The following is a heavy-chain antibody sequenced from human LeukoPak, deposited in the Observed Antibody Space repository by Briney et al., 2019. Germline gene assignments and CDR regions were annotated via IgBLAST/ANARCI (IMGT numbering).Heavy chain of an antibody. Sequence: GGSLRLSCAASGFTFSSYTVSWVRQPPGKGLEWVSSISSSGSDMYYADSVKGRFTISRDNAKNSLYLQMNSLRAEDTAVYYCTSQKGFDDWGQGTLVTVSS. CDR3: TSQKGFDD. CDR2: ISSSGSDM. CDR1: GFTFSSYT. V-gene: IGHV3-21*01. J-gene: IGHJ4*02.